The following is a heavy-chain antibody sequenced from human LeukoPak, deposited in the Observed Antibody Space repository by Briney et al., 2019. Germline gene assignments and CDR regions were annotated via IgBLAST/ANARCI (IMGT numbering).Heavy chain of an antibody. Sequence: SQTLSLTCAVSGGSISSGGYSWSWIRQPPGKGLEWIGYIYHSGSTYYNPSLKSRVTISVDRSKNQFSLKLSSVTAADTAVYYCARGGGTTRDAFDIWGQGTMVTVSS. CDR2: IYHSGST. V-gene: IGHV4-30-2*01. CDR1: GGSISSGGYS. J-gene: IGHJ3*02. D-gene: IGHD2/OR15-2a*01. CDR3: ARGGGTTRDAFDI.